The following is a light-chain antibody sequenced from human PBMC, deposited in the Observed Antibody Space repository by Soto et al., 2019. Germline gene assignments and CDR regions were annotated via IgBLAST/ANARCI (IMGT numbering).Light chain of an antibody. V-gene: IGKV3-15*01. CDR2: GAS. J-gene: IGKJ1*01. CDR3: QQYDDWPPWT. Sequence: EIVMTQSPATLSVSPGERVTLSCRASESVGSNIAWYQQKPGQAPRLLMYGASTRATDIPARFSGSESGTEFTLTISNLQSEDFAVYYCQQYDDWPPWTFGQATKVEIK. CDR1: ESVGSN.